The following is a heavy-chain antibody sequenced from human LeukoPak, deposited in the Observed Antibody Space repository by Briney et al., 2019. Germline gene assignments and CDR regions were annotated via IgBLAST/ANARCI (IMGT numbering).Heavy chain of an antibody. D-gene: IGHD6-19*01. CDR2: ISSSSRYI. V-gene: IGHV3-21*01. J-gene: IGHJ4*02. CDR1: GFIFRNYN. CDR3: ATELGQYNGDWYAVGFDY. Sequence: GGSLRLSCAACGFIFRNYNMNWVRQAREKGLEWVSSISSSSRYIYNADSLKGRFTISRDNARNSLYLQMNSLRADDTAVYYCATELGQYNGDWYAVGFDYWGQGTLVTVSS.